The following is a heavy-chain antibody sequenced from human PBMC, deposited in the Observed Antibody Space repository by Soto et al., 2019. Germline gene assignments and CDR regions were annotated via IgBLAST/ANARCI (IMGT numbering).Heavy chain of an antibody. CDR1: GGSFSGYY. Sequence: SETLSLTCAVYGGSFSGYYWSWIRQPPGKGLEWIGEINHSGSTNYNPSLKSRVTISVDTSKNQFSLKLSSVTAADAAVYYCARVFPNFWSGYWGWFDPWGQGTLVTVYS. CDR2: INHSGST. D-gene: IGHD3-3*01. CDR3: ARVFPNFWSGYWGWFDP. V-gene: IGHV4-34*01. J-gene: IGHJ5*02.